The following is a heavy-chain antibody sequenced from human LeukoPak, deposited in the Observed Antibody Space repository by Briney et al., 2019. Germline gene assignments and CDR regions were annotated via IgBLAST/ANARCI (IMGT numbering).Heavy chain of an antibody. CDR2: ISAYNGNT. Sequence: ASVKVSRKASGYSFISYGISWVRQAPGQGLEWMGWISAYNGNTNYAQRLQGRVTMTTDTSTSTVYMELRSLTSDDTAVYYCARVPSGGPFDYWGQGTLVTVSS. CDR1: GYSFISYG. D-gene: IGHD2-15*01. CDR3: ARVPSGGPFDY. V-gene: IGHV1-18*01. J-gene: IGHJ4*02.